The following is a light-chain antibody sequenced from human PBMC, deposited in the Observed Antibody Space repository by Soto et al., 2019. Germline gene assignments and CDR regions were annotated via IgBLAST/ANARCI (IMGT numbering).Light chain of an antibody. Sequence: DIQMTQAPSSVSASVGDRVTMTCRSSQGISSWLVWYQQKPGKAPKLLIYAASSLQSGVPSRFSGRGSGTDLTLTISGLQPEHLATYYCQQANSLPRTLGKGTKVDI. J-gene: IGKJ1*01. V-gene: IGKV1-12*01. CDR2: AAS. CDR1: QGISSW. CDR3: QQANSLPRT.